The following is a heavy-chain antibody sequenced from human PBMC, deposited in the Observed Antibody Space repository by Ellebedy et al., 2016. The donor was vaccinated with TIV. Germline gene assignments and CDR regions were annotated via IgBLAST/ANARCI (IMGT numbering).Heavy chain of an antibody. CDR2: ISSKRYGGKP. Sequence: PGGSLRLSCAASGFTFSSHWMHWVRQVSGKGLEWVGFISSKRYGGKPEYAASVRGRFTISRDDSNSIAYLQMDSLRSEDTGIYYCTRNPRKGYNYPFDFWGQGELVTVSS. J-gene: IGHJ4*02. CDR3: TRNPRKGYNYPFDF. CDR1: GFTFSSHW. D-gene: IGHD1-1*01. V-gene: IGHV3-49*04.